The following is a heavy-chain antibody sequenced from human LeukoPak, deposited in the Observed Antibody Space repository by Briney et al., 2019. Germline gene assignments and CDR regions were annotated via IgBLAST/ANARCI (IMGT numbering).Heavy chain of an antibody. CDR1: GFTFSNYW. CDR2: INQDGSER. CDR3: ARYGSYLDAVYF. V-gene: IGHV3-7*01. J-gene: IGHJ3*01. Sequence: LTGGSLRLSCAVSGFTFSNYWMSWVRQAPAKGLEWVAYINQDGSERYYVDSMEGRFTISRDNANKSLFLQMNNLRVEDTALYYCARYGSYLDAVYFWGQGTLVTVAS. D-gene: IGHD1-26*01.